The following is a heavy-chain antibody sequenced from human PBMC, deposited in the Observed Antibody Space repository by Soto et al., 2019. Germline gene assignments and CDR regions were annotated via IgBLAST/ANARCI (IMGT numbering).Heavy chain of an antibody. D-gene: IGHD3-9*01. CDR1: GYTFTSYY. J-gene: IGHJ6*03. CDR3: AREGTDYDILTGYYYYYMDV. CDR2: INPSGGST. Sequence: ASVKVSCKASGYTFTSYYMHWVRQAPGQGLERKGKINPSGGSTSYAQKIKGRVTMTRDTSTSTVYMELSSLRSEDTAVYYCAREGTDYDILTGYYYYYMDVWGKGTTVTVSS. V-gene: IGHV1-46*03.